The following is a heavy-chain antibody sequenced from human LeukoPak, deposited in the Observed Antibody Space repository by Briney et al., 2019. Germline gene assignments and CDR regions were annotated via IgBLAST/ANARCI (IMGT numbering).Heavy chain of an antibody. CDR2: IWYDGSTK. Sequence: GGSLRLSCAASGFTFSSYGMHWVRQAPGKGLEWVAVIWYDGSTKYYADSVKGRFTISRDNSKNTLYLQMNSPRAEDTAVYYCASGSGSPTSTWGQGTLVTASS. CDR1: GFTFSSYG. V-gene: IGHV3-33*01. D-gene: IGHD1-26*01. CDR3: ASGSGSPTST. J-gene: IGHJ5*02.